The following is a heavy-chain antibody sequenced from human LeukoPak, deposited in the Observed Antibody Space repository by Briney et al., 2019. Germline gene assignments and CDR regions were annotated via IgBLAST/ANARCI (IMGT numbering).Heavy chain of an antibody. J-gene: IGHJ4*02. CDR2: IQYDGSTK. CDR1: GFTFSTYG. D-gene: IGHD6-19*01. CDR3: AKPASGWYYFDY. V-gene: IGHV3-30*02. Sequence: QSGGSLRLSCEASGFTFSTYGMHWVRQAPGKGLEWVAFIQYDGSTKLYADSVKGRFTISRDNSKNTLYLQMSSLRAEDTAVYYCAKPASGWYYFDYWGQGTLVTVSS.